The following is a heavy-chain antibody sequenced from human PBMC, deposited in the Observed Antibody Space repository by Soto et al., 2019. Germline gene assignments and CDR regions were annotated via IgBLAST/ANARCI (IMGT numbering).Heavy chain of an antibody. J-gene: IGHJ4*02. CDR2: IIPIFGTA. Sequence: ASVKVSCKASGGTFSSYAISWVRQAPGQGLEWMGGIIPIFGTANYAQKFQGRVTITADESTSTAYMELSSLRSEDTAVYYCARDSSRIQLRLPVYWGQGTLVTVSS. CDR1: GGTFSSYA. V-gene: IGHV1-69*13. D-gene: IGHD5-18*01. CDR3: ARDSSRIQLRLPVY.